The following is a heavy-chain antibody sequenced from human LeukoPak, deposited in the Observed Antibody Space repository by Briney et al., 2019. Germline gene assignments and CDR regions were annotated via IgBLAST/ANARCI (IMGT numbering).Heavy chain of an antibody. D-gene: IGHD3-10*01. J-gene: IGHJ4*02. CDR3: ARARGSGSYYKYYLDY. CDR1: GXX. CDR2: IYHSGST. Sequence: GXXXSWIRXPPXXGLEWIGYIYHSGSTYYNPSLKSRVTISVDRSKNQFSLKLSSVTAADTAVYYCARARGSGSYYKYYLDYWGQGTLVTVSS. V-gene: IGHV4-30-2*01.